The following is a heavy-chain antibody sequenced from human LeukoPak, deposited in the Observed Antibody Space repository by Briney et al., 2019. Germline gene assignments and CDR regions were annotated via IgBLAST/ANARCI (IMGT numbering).Heavy chain of an antibody. CDR2: INSDGSST. D-gene: IGHD2-2*01. CDR3: AKSRVPAARMDVFDY. CDR1: GFTFSSYW. Sequence: GGSLRLSCAASGFTFSSYWMHWVRQAPGKGLVWVSRINSDGSSTSYADSVKGRFTISRDNAKNTLYLQMNSLRAEDTAVYYCAKSRVPAARMDVFDYWGQGTLVTVSS. J-gene: IGHJ4*02. V-gene: IGHV3-74*01.